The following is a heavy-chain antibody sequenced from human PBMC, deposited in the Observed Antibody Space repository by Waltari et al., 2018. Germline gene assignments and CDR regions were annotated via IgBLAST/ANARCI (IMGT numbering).Heavy chain of an antibody. CDR2: KHKERREK. J-gene: IGHJ4*02. D-gene: IGHD7-27*01. V-gene: IGHV3-7*01. CDR3: VRDHWGPDY. Sequence: EVHLVESGGGLVQPGGSLRLSCAASGFTFTDYWMSWVRQAPGKGPGWGANKHKERREKNYVYYVKGRFTISRDNAKDSVYLQMNSLRADDTAMYYCVRDHWGPDYWGQGTLVTVSS. CDR1: GFTFTDYW.